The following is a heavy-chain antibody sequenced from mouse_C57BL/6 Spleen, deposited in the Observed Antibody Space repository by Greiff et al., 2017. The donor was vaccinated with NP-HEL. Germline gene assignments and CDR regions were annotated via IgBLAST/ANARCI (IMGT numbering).Heavy chain of an antibody. Sequence: QVQLQQSGAELVKPGASVKISCKASGYAFSSYWMNWVKQRPGKGLEWIGQIYPGDGDTNYNGKFKGKATLTADKSSSTAYMQLSSLTSEDSAVYFCARNYYDGSSYGAMDYWGQGTSVTVSS. CDR3: ARNYYDGSSYGAMDY. CDR1: GYAFSSYW. J-gene: IGHJ4*01. D-gene: IGHD1-1*01. V-gene: IGHV1-80*01. CDR2: IYPGDGDT.